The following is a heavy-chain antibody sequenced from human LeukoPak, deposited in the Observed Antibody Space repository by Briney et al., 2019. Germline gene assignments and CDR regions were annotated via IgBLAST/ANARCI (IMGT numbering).Heavy chain of an antibody. D-gene: IGHD2-2*01. Sequence: ASVKVSCKASGYTFTGHYMHWVRQAPGQGLEWMGWINPNSGGTNYAQKFQGRVTMTRDTSISTAYMELSRLRSDDTAVYYCARSRSRDCSSTSCYSYGLDYWGQGTLVTVSS. J-gene: IGHJ4*02. CDR3: ARSRSRDCSSTSCYSYGLDY. CDR1: GYTFTGHY. CDR2: INPNSGGT. V-gene: IGHV1-2*02.